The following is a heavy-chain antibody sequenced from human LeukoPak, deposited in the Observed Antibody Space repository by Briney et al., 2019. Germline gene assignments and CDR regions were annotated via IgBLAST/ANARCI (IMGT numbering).Heavy chain of an antibody. V-gene: IGHV4-4*02. CDR2: ISLSGHT. CDR1: GGSISRTNW. J-gene: IGHJ4*02. CDR3: SRESGASSPFGY. D-gene: IGHD1-26*01. Sequence: PSGTLSLTCDVSGGSISRTNWWSWVRQSPGQGLEWIGEISLSGHTNYNPSLQSRVTMSLDESKNQVSLDLASVTDADTAVYYRSRESGASSPFGYWGQGTLVTVHS.